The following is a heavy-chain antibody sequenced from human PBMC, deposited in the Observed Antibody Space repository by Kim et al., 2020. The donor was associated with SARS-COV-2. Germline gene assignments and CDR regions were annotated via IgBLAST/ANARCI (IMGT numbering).Heavy chain of an antibody. CDR2: IIPIFGTA. J-gene: IGHJ5*01. CDR1: GGTFSSYA. Sequence: SVKVSCKASGGTFSSYAIRWVRQAPGQGLEWMGGIIPIFGTANYAQKFQGRVTITADASTSTAYMELSSLRSEDTAVYYCANFKRLRGCAWVFSGSWFD. CDR3: ANFKRLRGCAWVFSGSWFD. D-gene: IGHD3-9*01. V-gene: IGHV1-69*13.